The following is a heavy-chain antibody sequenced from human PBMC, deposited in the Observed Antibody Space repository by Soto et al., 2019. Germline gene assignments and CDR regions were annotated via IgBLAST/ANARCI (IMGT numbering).Heavy chain of an antibody. J-gene: IGHJ4*02. D-gene: IGHD3-3*01. V-gene: IGHV3-15*01. CDR2: IKTKSSGGTT. Sequence: GGSRRLSGAASGFAFSDAAMTSVRQATGKGLEWVGRIKTKSSGGTTDYAAPVKGRLTISRDDSKNTVYLQMDSLKAEDTAVYSCTPLASGHYGYDFWGQGTLVTVSS. CDR1: GFAFSDAA. CDR3: TPLASGHYGYDF.